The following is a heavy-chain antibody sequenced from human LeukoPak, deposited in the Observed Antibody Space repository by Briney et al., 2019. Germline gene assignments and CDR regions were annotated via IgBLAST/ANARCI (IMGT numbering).Heavy chain of an antibody. D-gene: IGHD2-2*01. CDR3: ARDYCSSTSCLFDY. CDR1: GYTFTGCH. V-gene: IGHV1-2*06. Sequence: ASVTVSCKASGYTFTGCHMHWVRQAPGQGLEWMGRINPNSGDTNYAQKFQGRVTMTRDTSISTAYMELSRLRSDDTAVYYCARDYCSSTSCLFDYWGQGTLVTVSS. CDR2: INPNSGDT. J-gene: IGHJ4*02.